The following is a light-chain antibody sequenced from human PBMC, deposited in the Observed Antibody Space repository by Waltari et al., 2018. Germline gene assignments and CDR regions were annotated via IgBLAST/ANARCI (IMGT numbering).Light chain of an antibody. Sequence: QSALTQPASVSGSPGQSITIPCTGTSSDIDNYNYVSWYQQHPDKPPKLMIYEVSNRPAGVSNRFSGSKSGNTASLTISGLQAADEADYYCSSYTSSSTYVGFGGGTKLTVL. CDR1: SSDIDNYNY. J-gene: IGLJ2*01. CDR3: SSYTSSSTYVG. V-gene: IGLV2-14*01. CDR2: EVS.